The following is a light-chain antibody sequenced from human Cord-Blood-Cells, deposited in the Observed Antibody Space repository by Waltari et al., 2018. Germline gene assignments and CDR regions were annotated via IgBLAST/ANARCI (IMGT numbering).Light chain of an antibody. CDR3: CSYAGSYTLV. CDR1: SSDVGGYNY. CDR2: DVS. Sequence: QSALTQPRSVSGSPGQSVTISCTGTSSDVGGYNYVSWYQQHPGKAPKLRIYDVSKRPSGVPGRFSGSKSGNTASLTIAGLQAEDEADYYCCSYAGSYTLVFGGGTKLTVL. J-gene: IGLJ2*01. V-gene: IGLV2-11*02.